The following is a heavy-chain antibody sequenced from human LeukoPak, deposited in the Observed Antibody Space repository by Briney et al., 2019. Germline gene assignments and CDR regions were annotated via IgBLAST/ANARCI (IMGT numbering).Heavy chain of an antibody. CDR2: IYYSGRT. Sequence: SETLSLTCTVSGGSISSSSYYWGWIRQPPGKGLEWIGSIYYSGRTYYNPSLKSRVTISVDTSKNQFSLKLSSVTAADTAVYYCARLQSTVSGFDYWGQGTLVTVPS. D-gene: IGHD4-11*01. CDR1: GGSISSSSYY. V-gene: IGHV4-39*01. CDR3: ARLQSTVSGFDY. J-gene: IGHJ4*02.